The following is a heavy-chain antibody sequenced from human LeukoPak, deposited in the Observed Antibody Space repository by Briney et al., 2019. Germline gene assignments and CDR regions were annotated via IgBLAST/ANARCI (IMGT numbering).Heavy chain of an antibody. CDR2: ISGSGGST. CDR3: AKVPLAAAEAFDI. Sequence: SAISGSGGSTYYADSVKGRFTISRDNSKNTLYLQMNSLRAEDTAVYYCAKVPLAAAEAFDIWGQGTMVTVSS. V-gene: IGHV3-23*01. D-gene: IGHD2-15*01. J-gene: IGHJ3*02.